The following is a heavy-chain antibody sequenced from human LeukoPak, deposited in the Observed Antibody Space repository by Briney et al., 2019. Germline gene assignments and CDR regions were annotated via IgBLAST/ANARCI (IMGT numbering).Heavy chain of an antibody. CDR1: GYSISSGYY. Sequence: SETLSLTCIVSGYSISSGYYWGWIRQPPGKGLEWIGSIYHSGSTNYNPSLKGRVTMSVDTSKNQLSLKVISVTAADTAVYYCARGVIAAGGNDFDYWGQGTLVTVSS. CDR2: IYHSGST. V-gene: IGHV4-38-2*02. D-gene: IGHD6-13*01. CDR3: ARGVIAAGGNDFDY. J-gene: IGHJ4*02.